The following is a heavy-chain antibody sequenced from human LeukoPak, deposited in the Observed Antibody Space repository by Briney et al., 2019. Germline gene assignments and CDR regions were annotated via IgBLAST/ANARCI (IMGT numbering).Heavy chain of an antibody. CDR3: ATRKRTSVDY. CDR2: ISSSGSTI. CDR1: GFTFSDYY. V-gene: IGHV3-11*01. J-gene: IGHJ4*02. D-gene: IGHD3/OR15-3a*01. Sequence: GGSLRLSCAASGFTFSDYYMSWIRQAPGKGLECVSYISSSGSTIYYADSVKGRFTISRDNAKNSLYLQVNSLRAEDTAVYYCATRKRTSVDYWGQGTLVTVSS.